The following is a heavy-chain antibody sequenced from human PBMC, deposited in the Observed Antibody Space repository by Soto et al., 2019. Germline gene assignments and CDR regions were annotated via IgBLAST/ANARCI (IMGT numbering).Heavy chain of an antibody. D-gene: IGHD6-13*01. J-gene: IGHJ4*02. CDR3: ARDLTTATGAFDY. CDR2: ISSSSNNI. CDR1: GFSLRSYS. V-gene: IGHV3-21*01. Sequence: EVQLVESGGGLVKPGGSLRLSCAASGFSLRSYSMNWVRQAPGKGLEWVSSISSSSNNIYYADSVKGRFTISRDNAKNSLFLQVNSLRDEDTPVYFCARDLTTATGAFDYWGQGTLVTVSS.